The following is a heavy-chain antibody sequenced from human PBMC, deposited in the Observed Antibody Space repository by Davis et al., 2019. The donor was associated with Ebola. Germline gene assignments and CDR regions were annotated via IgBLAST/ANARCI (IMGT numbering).Heavy chain of an antibody. CDR2: ISYDGSNK. D-gene: IGHD3-3*01. CDR3: AKETTPVLRFWYYGMDV. CDR1: GFTFSSYG. V-gene: IGHV3-30*18. J-gene: IGHJ6*02. Sequence: GESLKISCAASGFTFSSYGMHWVRQAPGKGLEWVAVISYDGSNKYYADSVKGRFTISRDNSKNTLYLQMNSLRAEDTAVYYCAKETTPVLRFWYYGMDVWGQGTTVTVSS.